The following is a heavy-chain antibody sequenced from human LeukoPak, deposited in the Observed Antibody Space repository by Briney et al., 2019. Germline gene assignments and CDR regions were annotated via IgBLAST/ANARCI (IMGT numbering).Heavy chain of an antibody. Sequence: PGGSLRLSCAASGFTFRNYAMTWVRQAPGKGLEWVSAITGNGISTYYADSVKGRFTISRENPKNTLYLQMHSLRAEDTAIYYCAKVTGGDMITYGGLDYWGQGTLVTVSS. CDR2: ITGNGIST. V-gene: IGHV3-23*01. J-gene: IGHJ4*02. D-gene: IGHD3-16*01. CDR1: GFTFRNYA. CDR3: AKVTGGDMITYGGLDY.